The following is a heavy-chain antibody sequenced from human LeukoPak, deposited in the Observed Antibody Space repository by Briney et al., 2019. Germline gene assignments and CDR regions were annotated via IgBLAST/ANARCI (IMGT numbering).Heavy chain of an antibody. CDR1: GYTFTGYY. CDR3: ARDGVPITIFGVVIMGNWFDP. CDR2: INPNSGGT. Sequence: ASVKVSCKASGYTFTGYYMHWVRQAPGQGLEWMGWINPNSGGTNYAQKFQGRVTMTRDTSISTAYMELSRLRSDDTAVYYCARDGVPITIFGVVIMGNWFDPWGQGTLVTVSS. V-gene: IGHV1-2*02. J-gene: IGHJ5*02. D-gene: IGHD3-3*01.